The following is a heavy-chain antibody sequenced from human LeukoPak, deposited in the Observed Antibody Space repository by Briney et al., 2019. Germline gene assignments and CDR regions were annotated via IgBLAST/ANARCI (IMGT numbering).Heavy chain of an antibody. Sequence: GGSLRLSCAASGFTFSSYGMHWVRQAPGTGLEWVAVIWYDGSSKYYEDSVKGRFTISRDNSKNTLYLQMNSLRAEDTAVYYCAKSGIAAAGTWFDPWGQGTLVTVSS. CDR2: IWYDGSSK. D-gene: IGHD6-13*01. V-gene: IGHV3-33*06. J-gene: IGHJ5*02. CDR3: AKSGIAAAGTWFDP. CDR1: GFTFSSYG.